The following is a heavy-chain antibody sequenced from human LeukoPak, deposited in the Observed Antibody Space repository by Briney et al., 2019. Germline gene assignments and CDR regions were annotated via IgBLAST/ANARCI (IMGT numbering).Heavy chain of an antibody. CDR1: GGSISSYY. CDR3: ARSRYCSGGSCYFDY. V-gene: IGHV4-59*01. Sequence: AETLSLTCTVSGGSISSYYWSWIRQPPGKGLEWIGYIYYSGSTNYNPSLKSRVTISVDTSKNQFSLKLSSVTASHTAVYYCARSRYCSGGSCYFDYWGQGTLVTVSS. CDR2: IYYSGST. D-gene: IGHD2-15*01. J-gene: IGHJ4*02.